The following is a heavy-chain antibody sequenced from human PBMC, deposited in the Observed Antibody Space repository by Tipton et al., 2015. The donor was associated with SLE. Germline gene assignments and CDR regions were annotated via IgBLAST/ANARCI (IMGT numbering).Heavy chain of an antibody. CDR2: INHSGST. V-gene: IGHV4-34*01. Sequence: TLSLTCTVSGGSISSYYWSWIRQPPGKGLEWIGEINHSGSTNYNPPLKSRVTISVDTSKNQFSLKLSSVTAADTAVYYCARVAGDYWGQGTLVTVSS. CDR1: GGSISSYY. CDR3: ARVAGDY. J-gene: IGHJ4*02.